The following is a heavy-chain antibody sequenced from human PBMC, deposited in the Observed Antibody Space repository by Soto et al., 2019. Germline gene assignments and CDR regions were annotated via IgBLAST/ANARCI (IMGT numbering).Heavy chain of an antibody. D-gene: IGHD3-10*01. CDR1: GGTFNSYT. V-gene: IGHV1-69*02. CDR2: VNPIVGMS. J-gene: IGHJ4*02. Sequence: QVQLVQSGAEVKKPGSSVKVSCTASGGTFNSYTLNWVRQAPGQRLEWVGRVNPIVGMSSSASKCQGRVPRAVDKSTSNAYMDLTGLKSEDPAVYSGATSYGSGRTHFDSWGQGTLVTVSS. CDR3: ATSYGSGRTHFDS.